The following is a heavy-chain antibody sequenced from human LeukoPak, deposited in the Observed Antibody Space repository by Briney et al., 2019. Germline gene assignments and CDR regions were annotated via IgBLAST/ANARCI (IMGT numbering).Heavy chain of an antibody. J-gene: IGHJ5*02. D-gene: IGHD5-24*01. Sequence: HWASVKVSCKASGGTFSSYAISWVRQAPGQGLEWMGGIIPIFGTANYAQKFQGRVTITADESTSTAYMELSSLRSEDTAVYYCARDVEMATIRWFDPWGQGTLVTVSS. V-gene: IGHV1-69*13. CDR3: ARDVEMATIRWFDP. CDR1: GGTFSSYA. CDR2: IIPIFGTA.